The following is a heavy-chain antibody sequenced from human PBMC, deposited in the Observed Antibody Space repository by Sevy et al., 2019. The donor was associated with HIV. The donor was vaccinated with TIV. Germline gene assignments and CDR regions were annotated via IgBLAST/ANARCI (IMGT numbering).Heavy chain of an antibody. CDR1: GFTFTGPT. D-gene: IGHD6-19*01. CDR3: SSQRTIAVAGDYFDY. Sequence: GGSLRLSCAASGFTFTGPTMYWVRQAPGKGLEWVARIRRRAKPYARAYAGSGKGRFTISRDDSRNTAYLQMKSLKTEDTAVYYCSSQRTIAVAGDYFDYWGQGTLVTVSS. CDR2: IRRRAKPYAR. J-gene: IGHJ4*02. V-gene: IGHV3-73*01.